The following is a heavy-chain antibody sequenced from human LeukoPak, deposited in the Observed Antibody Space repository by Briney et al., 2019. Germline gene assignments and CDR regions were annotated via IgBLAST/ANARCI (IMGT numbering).Heavy chain of an antibody. CDR1: GFTFSAYP. J-gene: IGHJ4*02. Sequence: PGGSLRLSCAASGFTFSAYPMHWVRQAPGKGLEYVSAITTSGDGTYYANSVKGRFTISRDNSKSTLYLQMGSLRPDDIGVYYCARGGGSYDFWGQGTLVTVSS. D-gene: IGHD1-26*01. CDR2: ITTSGDGT. CDR3: ARGGGSYDF. V-gene: IGHV3-64*01.